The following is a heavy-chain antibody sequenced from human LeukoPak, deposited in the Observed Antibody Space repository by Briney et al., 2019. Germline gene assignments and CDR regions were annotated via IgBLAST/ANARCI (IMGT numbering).Heavy chain of an antibody. CDR2: IRSTGDST. CDR1: GFTFSSYA. Sequence: GGSLRLSCAASGFTFSSYAVTWVRQAPGKGLEWVSSIRSTGDSTFYADSVKGRFTISRDNSKNTVYLLMNSLRTEDTAVYYCASLGLVPQDDYWGQGTLVTVSS. D-gene: IGHD6-19*01. J-gene: IGHJ4*02. V-gene: IGHV3-23*01. CDR3: ASLGLVPQDDY.